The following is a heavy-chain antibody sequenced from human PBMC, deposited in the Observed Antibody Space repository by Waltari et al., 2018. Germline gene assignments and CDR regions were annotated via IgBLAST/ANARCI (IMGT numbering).Heavy chain of an antibody. Sequence: EVQLVESGGGLEQPGGSLRLSCAASGFTFSNYDMHWVRQGTGKGLEWGSVIGIAGDTYYPGSVKGRFTISRDNAKNFLYLQMNSLRVGDTAVYYCARGSQDDHGDQWAFDVWGQGTVVTVSS. CDR1: GFTFSNYD. V-gene: IGHV3-13*01. CDR2: IGIAGDT. J-gene: IGHJ3*01. CDR3: ARGSQDDHGDQWAFDV. D-gene: IGHD4-17*01.